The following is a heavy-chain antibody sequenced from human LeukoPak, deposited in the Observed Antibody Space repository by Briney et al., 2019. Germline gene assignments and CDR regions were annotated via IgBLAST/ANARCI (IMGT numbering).Heavy chain of an antibody. D-gene: IGHD6-19*01. Sequence: ASVKVSCKASGYTFTSYGISWVRQAPGQGLEWMGWISAYNGNTNYAQKPQGRVTMTTDTSTSTAYMELRSLRSDDTAVYYCARDLYSSGWYTTPNDYWGQGTLVTVSS. J-gene: IGHJ4*02. V-gene: IGHV1-18*01. CDR2: ISAYNGNT. CDR3: ARDLYSSGWYTTPNDY. CDR1: GYTFTSYG.